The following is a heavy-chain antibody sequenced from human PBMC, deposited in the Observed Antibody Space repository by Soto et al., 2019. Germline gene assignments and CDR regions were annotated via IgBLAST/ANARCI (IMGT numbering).Heavy chain of an antibody. J-gene: IGHJ6*02. CDR2: IKSKTDGGTT. V-gene: IGHV3-15*01. D-gene: IGHD1-7*01. CDR1: GFTFSNAW. Sequence: EVQLVESGGGLVKPGGSLRLSCAASGFTFSNAWMSWVRQAPGKGLEWVGRIKSKTDGGTTDYAAPVKGRFTISRDDSKNTLYLQMNSLKTEDTAVYYCAREAAELELRFHLYGMDVWGQGTTVTVSS. CDR3: AREAAELELRFHLYGMDV.